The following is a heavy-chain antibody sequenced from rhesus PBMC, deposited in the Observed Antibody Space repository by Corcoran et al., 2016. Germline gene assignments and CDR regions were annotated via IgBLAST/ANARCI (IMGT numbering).Heavy chain of an antibody. J-gene: IGHJ4*01. CDR2: IYGSGGGT. CDR3: ARGRDTATVMDYFDY. V-gene: IGHV4-106*01. CDR1: GGSISDDYS. D-gene: IGHD5-12*01. Sequence: QVQLQESGPGLVKPSETLSLTCAVSGGSISDDYSWSWIRQPPGKGLAWIGYIYGSGGGTNYNPSLKNRVTISIDTSKNQFSLKLSSVTAADTAVYYCARGRDTATVMDYFDYWGQGVLVTVSS.